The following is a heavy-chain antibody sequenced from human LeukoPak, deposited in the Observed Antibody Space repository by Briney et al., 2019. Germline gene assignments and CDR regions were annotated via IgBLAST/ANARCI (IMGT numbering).Heavy chain of an antibody. J-gene: IGHJ6*04. Sequence: GRSLRLSCAASGFTFSSYGMHWVRQAPGKGLEWVAVISYDGSNKYYADSVKGRLTISRDNSKNTLYLQMNSLRAEDTAVYYCAKVHGSGEFLYYYYYYGMDVWGKGTTVTVSS. CDR3: AKVHGSGEFLYYYYYYGMDV. D-gene: IGHD3-10*01. V-gene: IGHV3-30*18. CDR2: ISYDGSNK. CDR1: GFTFSSYG.